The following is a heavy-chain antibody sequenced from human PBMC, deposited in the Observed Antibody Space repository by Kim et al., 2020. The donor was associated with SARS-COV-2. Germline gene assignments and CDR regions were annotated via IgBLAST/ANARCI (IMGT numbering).Heavy chain of an antibody. CDR1: GGSISSSNW. Sequence: SETLSLTCAVSGGSISSSNWWSWVRQPPGKGLEWIGEIYHSGSTNYNPSLKSRVTISVDKSKNQFSLKLSSVTAADTAVYYCARISYSSGWYRGYWGQGTLVTVSS. CDR3: ARISYSSGWYRGY. D-gene: IGHD6-19*01. J-gene: IGHJ4*02. CDR2: IYHSGST. V-gene: IGHV4-4*02.